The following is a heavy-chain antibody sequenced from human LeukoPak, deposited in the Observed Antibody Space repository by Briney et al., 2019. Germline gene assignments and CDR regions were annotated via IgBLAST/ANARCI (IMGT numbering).Heavy chain of an antibody. CDR1: GYTCTGYY. V-gene: IGHV1-2*02. J-gene: IGHJ6*03. CDR3: ARVGGYYYGSGSYGFYYYYMDV. D-gene: IGHD3-10*01. Sequence: ASVKVSCKASGYTCTGYYMHWVRQAPGQGLEWMGWINPNSGGTNYAQKFQGRVTMTRDTSISTAYMELSRLRSDDTAVYYCARVGGYYYGSGSYGFYYYYMDVWGKGTTVTISS. CDR2: INPNSGGT.